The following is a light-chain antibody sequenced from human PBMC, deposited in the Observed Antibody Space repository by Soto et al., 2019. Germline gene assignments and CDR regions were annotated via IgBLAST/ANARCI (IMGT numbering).Light chain of an antibody. J-gene: IGKJ4*01. CDR1: QSVSSSY. CDR3: QQFSSYPLT. V-gene: IGKV3-20*01. Sequence: ELVLTQSPGTLSLSPGARATLSCRASQSVSSSYLAWYQQKHGQAPRLLIYDASSRATGIPDRFSGGGSGTDGTITISRLEPEDCEVYYGQQFSSYPLTFGGGTKVDIK. CDR2: DAS.